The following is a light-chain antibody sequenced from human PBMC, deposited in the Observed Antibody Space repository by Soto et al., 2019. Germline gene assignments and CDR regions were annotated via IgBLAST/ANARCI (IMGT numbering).Light chain of an antibody. Sequence: DIQMTQSPSTLSGSVGDRVTITCRASQNIGNYLAWYQQKIGRAPKILIYWTSNLERGVPSRFSGSGTGTEFTLNISSLQPDDFASYFCQQYISYQWTFGQGTKVEI. J-gene: IGKJ1*01. CDR1: QNIGNY. CDR3: QQYISYQWT. CDR2: WTS. V-gene: IGKV1-5*03.